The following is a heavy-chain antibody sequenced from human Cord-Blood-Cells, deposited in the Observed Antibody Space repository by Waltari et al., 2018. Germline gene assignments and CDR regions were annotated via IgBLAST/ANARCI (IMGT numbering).Heavy chain of an antibody. CDR2: FYPEDGET. CDR3: ATAAYSSSSYYYYYYGMDV. D-gene: IGHD6-6*01. V-gene: IGHV1-24*01. J-gene: IGHJ6*02. Sequence: QVQLVQSGAEVKKPGASVKVPCKVSGYTLTELSMPWVRQAPGKGCEWMGGFYPEDGETIYAQKFQGRVTMTEDTSTDTAYMELSSLRSEDTAVYYCATAAYSSSSYYYYYYGMDVWGQGTTVTVSS. CDR1: GYTLTELS.